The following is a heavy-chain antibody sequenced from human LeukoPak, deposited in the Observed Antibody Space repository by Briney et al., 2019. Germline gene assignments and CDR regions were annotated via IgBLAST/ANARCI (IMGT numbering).Heavy chain of an antibody. V-gene: IGHV1-2*02. CDR1: GYTFTGYY. J-gene: IGHJ4*02. Sequence: ASVKVSCKASGYTFTGYYMHWVRQAPRQGLEWMGWINPNSGGTNYAQKFQGRVTMTRDTSISTAHMELSRLRSDDTAVYYCARVSSSSSYSYWGQGTLVTVSS. CDR2: INPNSGGT. CDR3: ARVSSSSSYSY. D-gene: IGHD6-13*01.